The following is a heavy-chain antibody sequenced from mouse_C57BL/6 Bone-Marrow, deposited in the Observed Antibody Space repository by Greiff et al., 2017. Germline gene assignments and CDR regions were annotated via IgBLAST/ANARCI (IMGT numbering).Heavy chain of an antibody. CDR3: ARLFMITTRRTFAY. CDR1: GFTFSDYG. CDR2: ISNLAYSI. Sequence: EVKLVESGGGLVQPGGSLKLSCAASGFTFSDYGMAWVRQAPRKGPEWVAFISNLAYSIYYADTVTGRFTISGENAKNTLYLAMSSLRSEDTAMYYCARLFMITTRRTFAYWGQGTLVTVSA. V-gene: IGHV5-15*01. J-gene: IGHJ3*01. D-gene: IGHD2-4*01.